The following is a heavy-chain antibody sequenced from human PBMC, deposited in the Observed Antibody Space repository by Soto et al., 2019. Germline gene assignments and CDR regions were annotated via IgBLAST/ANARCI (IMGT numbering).Heavy chain of an antibody. CDR2: IYRDGST. CDR1: GFTVSSNY. CDR3: ARGKGIGWYESSDY. J-gene: IGHJ4*02. Sequence: GSLRLSCAASGFTVSSNYMSWVRQAPGKGLEWVSTIYRDGSTYYADSVEGRFTISRDNSKNTLYLQMNSLRAEDTATYYCARGKGIGWYESSDYWGQGTLVTSPQ. V-gene: IGHV3-53*01. D-gene: IGHD6-19*01.